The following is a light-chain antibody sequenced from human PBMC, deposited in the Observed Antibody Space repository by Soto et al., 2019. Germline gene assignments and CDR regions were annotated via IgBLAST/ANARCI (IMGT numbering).Light chain of an antibody. CDR3: QSYDSSLSVLYV. CDR1: SSNIGAGYD. V-gene: IGLV1-40*01. J-gene: IGLJ1*01. CDR2: GNS. Sequence: QPVLTQPPSVSGAPGQRVTISCTGSSSNIGAGYDVHWYQQLPGTAPKVLIYGNSDRPSGVPDRFSGSKSGTSASLAITGLQAEDEADYYCQSYDSSLSVLYVFGTGIKLTVL.